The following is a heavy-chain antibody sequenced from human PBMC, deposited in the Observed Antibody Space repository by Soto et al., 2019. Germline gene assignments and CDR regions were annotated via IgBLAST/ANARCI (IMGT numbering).Heavy chain of an antibody. J-gene: IGHJ6*02. CDR3: ATATISPVSATLYPYGMDV. V-gene: IGHV1-69*01. CDR2: IMPVFHTT. Sequence: QVQLVQSGAEMKKPGSSVKVSCQASGGTFNNFAFTWVRQAPGQGLEWLGGIMPVFHTTNIAQTFQDRIPVTADDFTTTFYMEMTSLRYDDTAVYYCATATISPVSATLYPYGMDVWGQGTTVTVSS. CDR1: GGTFNNFA. D-gene: IGHD6-25*01.